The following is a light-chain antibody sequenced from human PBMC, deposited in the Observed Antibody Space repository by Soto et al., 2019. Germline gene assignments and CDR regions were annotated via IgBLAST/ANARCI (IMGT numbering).Light chain of an antibody. J-gene: IGKJ1*01. CDR1: QSVLYSPNNKNY. V-gene: IGKV4-1*01. Sequence: DIVMTQSPDSLAVSLGERATINCKSSQSVLYSPNNKNYLAWYQQKPGQPPKLLVYWASTRESGVPDRFSGSGSGTDFTLPINRLQAEDVAVYYCQQYHSPPQTFGQGTKVEIK. CDR3: QQYHSPPQT. CDR2: WAS.